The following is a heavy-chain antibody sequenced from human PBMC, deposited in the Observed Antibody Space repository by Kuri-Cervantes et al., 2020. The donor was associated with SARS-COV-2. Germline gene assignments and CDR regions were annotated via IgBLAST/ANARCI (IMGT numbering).Heavy chain of an antibody. J-gene: IGHJ4*02. V-gene: IGHV3-48*01. CDR1: GFTFSSYS. CDR3: ARPLTGDYLKPFDY. Sequence: GGSLRLSCAASGFTFSSYSMNWVRQAPGKGLEWVSYISSSSSTIYYADSVKGRYTISRDNAMNSLYLQMNSLRAEDTTVYYCARPLTGDYLKPFDYWGQGTLVTVSS. D-gene: IGHD1-20*01. CDR2: ISSSSSTI.